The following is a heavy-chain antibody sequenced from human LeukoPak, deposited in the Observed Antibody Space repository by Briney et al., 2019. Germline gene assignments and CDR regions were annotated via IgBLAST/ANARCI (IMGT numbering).Heavy chain of an antibody. CDR2: ISAYNGNT. D-gene: IGHD1-26*01. Sequence: ASVKVSCKASGYTFTSYGISWVRQAPGQGLEWMGWISAYNGNTNYAQKLQGRVTMTTDTSTSTAYMELRSLRSDDTAVYYCARTYGSYSAYYFDYWGQGTLVTVSS. CDR3: ARTYGSYSAYYFDY. CDR1: GYTFTSYG. V-gene: IGHV1-18*01. J-gene: IGHJ4*02.